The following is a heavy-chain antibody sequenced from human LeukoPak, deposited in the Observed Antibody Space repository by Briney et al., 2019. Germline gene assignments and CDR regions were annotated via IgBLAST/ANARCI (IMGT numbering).Heavy chain of an antibody. CDR3: ARSKTGSLGNWFDL. CDR2: MNPNSGYS. Sequence: ASVKVSCKASGYTFTSYDINWVRQATGQGLEWMGWMNPNSGYSGYAQKFQARVTMARNTSISTAYTELSNLRFEDTAVYYCARSKTGSLGNWFDLWGQGTLVTVSS. V-gene: IGHV1-8*01. CDR1: GYTFTSYD. D-gene: IGHD1-1*01. J-gene: IGHJ5*02.